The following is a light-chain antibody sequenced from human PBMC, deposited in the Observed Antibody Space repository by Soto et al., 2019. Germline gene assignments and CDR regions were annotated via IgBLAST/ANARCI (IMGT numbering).Light chain of an antibody. J-gene: IGKJ2*01. CDR2: DAS. V-gene: IGKV1-5*01. CDR3: QQYNGYSSYT. CDR1: QSISSW. Sequence: DIQMTQSPSTLSASVGDRVTITSRASQSISSWLAWYQQKPGKAPKLLIYDASTLQSGVPSRFSGSGSGTEFTLTISSLQPDDFATYYCQQYNGYSSYTFGQGTKVDIK.